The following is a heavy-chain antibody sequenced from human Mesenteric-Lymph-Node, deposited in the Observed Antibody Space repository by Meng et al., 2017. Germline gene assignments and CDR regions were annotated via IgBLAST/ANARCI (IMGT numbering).Heavy chain of an antibody. CDR3: ARGAIVGATTWANYYYYGMDV. CDR1: GYSISSGYY. J-gene: IGHJ6*02. V-gene: IGHV4-38-2*02. D-gene: IGHD1-26*01. CDR2: IYHSGST. Sequence: SETLSLTCTVSGYSISSGYYWGWIRQPPGKGLEWIGSIYHSGSTYYNPSLKSRVTISVDTSKNQFSLKLSSVTAADTAVYYCARGAIVGATTWANYYYYGMDVWGQGTTVTVSS.